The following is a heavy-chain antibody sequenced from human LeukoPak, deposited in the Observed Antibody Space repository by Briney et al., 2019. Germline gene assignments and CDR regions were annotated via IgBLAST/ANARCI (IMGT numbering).Heavy chain of an antibody. Sequence: SETLSLTCTVSGGSISSYYWNWIRQPPGKGLEWIGYIYDSGSTNYNPSLKSRVTISVDTSNSQFSLRLSSVTAADTAVYYCARDGGSYLNFDYWGQGTLVTVSS. CDR2: IYDSGST. V-gene: IGHV4-59*01. D-gene: IGHD1-26*01. CDR3: ARDGGSYLNFDY. J-gene: IGHJ4*02. CDR1: GGSISSYY.